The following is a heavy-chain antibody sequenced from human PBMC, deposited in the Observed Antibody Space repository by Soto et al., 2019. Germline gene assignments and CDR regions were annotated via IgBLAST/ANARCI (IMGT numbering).Heavy chain of an antibody. CDR1: GYSFSTYG. CDR3: ASDGSFALLEWSPSESYCMDV. V-gene: IGHV1-18*01. J-gene: IGHJ6*02. Sequence: QVQLVQSAGEVKEPGASLKVACKASGYSFSTYGISWVRQAPGQGLEWMGWISTSNGYTNYAQKFQGRFSMTTDTSTNTAYMAVRSLRSDDTAFYFCASDGSFALLEWSPSESYCMDVWGQGTSVTVSS. D-gene: IGHD3-3*01. CDR2: ISTSNGYT.